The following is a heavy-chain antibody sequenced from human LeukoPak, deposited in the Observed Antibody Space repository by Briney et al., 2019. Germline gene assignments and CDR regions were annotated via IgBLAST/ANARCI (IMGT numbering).Heavy chain of an antibody. D-gene: IGHD2-2*01. CDR1: GLTFSSYS. V-gene: IGHV3-21*01. CDR2: ISSSSSYI. Sequence: KPGGSLRLSCAASGLTFSSYSMNWVRQAPGKGLEWVSSISSSSSYIYYADSVKGRFTISRDNAKNSLYLQMNSLRAEDTAVYYCARGVRSSTSCYFDYWGQGTLVTVSS. CDR3: ARGVRSSTSCYFDY. J-gene: IGHJ4*02.